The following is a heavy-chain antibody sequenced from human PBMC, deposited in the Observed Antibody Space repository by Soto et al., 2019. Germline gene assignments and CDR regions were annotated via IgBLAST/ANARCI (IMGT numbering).Heavy chain of an antibody. V-gene: IGHV3-23*01. CDR1: GFTFSSYA. J-gene: IGHJ4*02. CDR2: ISGSGGST. D-gene: IGHD2-8*02. CDR3: AKTHQVEYGLADY. Sequence: GGSLRLSCAASGFTFSSYAMSWVRQAPGKGLEWVSAISGSGGSTYYADSVKGRFTISRDNSKNTLYLQVNSLRAEDTAVYYCAKTHQVEYGLADYWGQGTLVTVSS.